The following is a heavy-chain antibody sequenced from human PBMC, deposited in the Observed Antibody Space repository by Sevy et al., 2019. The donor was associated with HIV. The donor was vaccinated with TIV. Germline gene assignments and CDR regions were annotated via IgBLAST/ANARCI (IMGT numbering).Heavy chain of an antibody. CDR2: ISAYNGNT. V-gene: IGHV1-18*01. D-gene: IGHD3-22*01. J-gene: IGHJ4*02. Sequence: ASVKVSCKASGYTFTSYGISWVRQAPGQGLEWMGWISAYNGNTNYAQKLQGRVTMTTDTSTSTAYMELRSLRSDDTAVYYCARARSEMYYYDSSGYSYYFDYWGREPWSPSPQ. CDR1: GYTFTSYG. CDR3: ARARSEMYYYDSSGYSYYFDY.